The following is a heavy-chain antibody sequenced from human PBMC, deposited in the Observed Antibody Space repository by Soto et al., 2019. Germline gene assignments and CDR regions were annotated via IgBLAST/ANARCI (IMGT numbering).Heavy chain of an antibody. CDR3: AKVLRSGSYLLGAFDY. CDR1: EFTFDDYA. CDR2: ISWNSGSI. J-gene: IGHJ4*02. V-gene: IGHV3-9*01. Sequence: GGSLRLSCAASEFTFDDYAMHWVRQAPGKGLECVSGISWNSGSIGYADSVKGRFTISRDNAKNSLYLQMNSLRAEDTALYYCAKVLRSGSYLLGAFDYWGQGTLVTVSS. D-gene: IGHD3-10*01.